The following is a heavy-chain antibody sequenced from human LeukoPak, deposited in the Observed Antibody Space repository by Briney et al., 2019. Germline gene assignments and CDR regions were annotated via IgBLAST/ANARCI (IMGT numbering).Heavy chain of an antibody. Sequence: GGSLRLSCAASGFTFSSYSINWVRQAPGKGLEWVSSIDSSSSYIYYADSVKGRFTISSDNAKNSLFLQMNSLRVEDTAMYYCARPGITGTMGYGAFDIWGQGTRVTVSS. CDR2: IDSSSSYI. D-gene: IGHD1-7*01. V-gene: IGHV3-21*01. J-gene: IGHJ3*02. CDR3: ARPGITGTMGYGAFDI. CDR1: GFTFSSYS.